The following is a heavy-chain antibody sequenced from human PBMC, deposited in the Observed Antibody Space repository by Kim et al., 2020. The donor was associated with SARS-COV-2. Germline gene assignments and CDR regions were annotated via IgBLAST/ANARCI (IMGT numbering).Heavy chain of an antibody. V-gene: IGHV1-18*01. CDR2: IGAYNGMS. D-gene: IGHD2-21*02. CDR3: ARGGRGDHFYNGMGV. Sequence: ASVKVSCKASGYTFAAYGISWVRQARGQGLQWMGGIGAYNGMSDYGQTFHDRITMTTDISSSTAYLEVRSLRSDDTAIYFCARGGRGDHFYNGMGVWGQGTAGSVS. CDR1: GYTFAAYG. J-gene: IGHJ6*02.